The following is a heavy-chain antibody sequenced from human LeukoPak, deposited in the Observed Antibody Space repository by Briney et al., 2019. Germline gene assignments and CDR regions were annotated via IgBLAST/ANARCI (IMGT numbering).Heavy chain of an antibody. V-gene: IGHV1-46*01. D-gene: IGHD4-17*01. Sequence: ASVKVSCKASGYTFTSYYMHWVRQAPGQGLEWMGIINPSGGSTSYAQKFQGRVTMTRDTSISTAYMELSRLRSDDTAVYYCAREGPMTTVDYWGQGTLVTVSS. CDR3: AREGPMTTVDY. J-gene: IGHJ4*02. CDR1: GYTFTSYY. CDR2: INPSGGST.